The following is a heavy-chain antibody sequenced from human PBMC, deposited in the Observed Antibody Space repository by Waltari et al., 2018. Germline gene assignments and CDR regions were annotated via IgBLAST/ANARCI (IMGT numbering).Heavy chain of an antibody. CDR3: ARLPYNWNDRGY. CDR2: IYYLGST. J-gene: IGHJ4*02. Sequence: QLQLQESGPGLVKPSETLSLTFTVSGGSISSSSYHWGWTRQPHGKGLEWIGRIYYLGSTYSTPSLKSRVTISVDTSKNQFSLKLSSVTAADTAVYYCARLPYNWNDRGYWGQGTLVTVSS. V-gene: IGHV4-39*01. D-gene: IGHD1-1*01. CDR1: GGSISSSSYH.